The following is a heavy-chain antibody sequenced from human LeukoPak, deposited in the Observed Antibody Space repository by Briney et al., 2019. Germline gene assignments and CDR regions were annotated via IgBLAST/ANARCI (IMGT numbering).Heavy chain of an antibody. CDR2: INHSGST. D-gene: IGHD3-10*01. Sequence: GSLRLSCAASGFTFSNYWMSWVRQPPGKGLEWIGEINHSGSTNYNPSLKSRVTISVDTSKNQFSLKLSSVTAADTAVYYCARGGTWPTKFDYWGQGTLVTVSS. CDR1: GFTFSNYW. V-gene: IGHV4-34*01. J-gene: IGHJ4*02. CDR3: ARGGTWPTKFDY.